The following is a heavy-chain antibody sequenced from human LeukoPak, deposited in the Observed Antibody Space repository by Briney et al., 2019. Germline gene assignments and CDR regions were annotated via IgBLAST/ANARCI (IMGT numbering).Heavy chain of an antibody. J-gene: IGHJ3*02. CDR3: ARGLQETLAWLKALSAFDI. CDR2: ISAYNGNT. D-gene: IGHD5-24*01. CDR1: GATLRGYA. V-gene: IGHV1-18*01. Sequence: ASVKVSCKSSGATLRGYAISWVRQAPGQGLEWMGWISAYNGNTNYAQKLQGRVTMSTDTSTSTGYMELRSLRSDDTAVYYCARGLQETLAWLKALSAFDIWGQGTMVTVSS.